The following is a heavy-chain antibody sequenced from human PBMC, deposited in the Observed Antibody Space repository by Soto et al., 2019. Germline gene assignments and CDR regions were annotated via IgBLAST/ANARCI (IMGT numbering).Heavy chain of an antibody. CDR2: ISGSGGST. Sequence: EVQLLESGGGLVQPGGSLRLSCAASGFTFSSYAMSWVRQAPGKGLEWVSAISGSGGSTYYADSVKGRFTISRDNSKNTLYLQMNSLRAEDTAVYYCEKDVMYSSSWLDYWGQGTLVTVSS. J-gene: IGHJ4*02. CDR1: GFTFSSYA. D-gene: IGHD6-13*01. V-gene: IGHV3-23*01. CDR3: EKDVMYSSSWLDY.